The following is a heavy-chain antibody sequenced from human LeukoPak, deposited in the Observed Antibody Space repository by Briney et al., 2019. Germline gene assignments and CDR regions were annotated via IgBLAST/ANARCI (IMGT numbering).Heavy chain of an antibody. Sequence: ASVKVSCKASGYTFTSNDINWVRQATGQGLEWMGWMNPNSGNTGYAQKFQGRVTITRNTSISTAYMELSSLRSEDTAVYYCAREYSGYGNAFDIWGQGTMVAVSS. J-gene: IGHJ3*02. CDR3: AREYSGYGNAFDI. D-gene: IGHD5-12*01. V-gene: IGHV1-8*01. CDR1: GYTFTSND. CDR2: MNPNSGNT.